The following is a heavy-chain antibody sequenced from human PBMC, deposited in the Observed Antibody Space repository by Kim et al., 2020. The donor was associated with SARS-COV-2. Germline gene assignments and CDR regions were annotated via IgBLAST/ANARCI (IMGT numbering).Heavy chain of an antibody. Sequence: TIYTADSVKGRFTISRDNAKNSLYLQRDSLRVEDTAVYYCAREGVALPDYWGQGTLVTVSS. J-gene: IGHJ4*02. D-gene: IGHD5-12*01. CDR2: TI. V-gene: IGHV3-11*04. CDR3: AREGVALPDY.